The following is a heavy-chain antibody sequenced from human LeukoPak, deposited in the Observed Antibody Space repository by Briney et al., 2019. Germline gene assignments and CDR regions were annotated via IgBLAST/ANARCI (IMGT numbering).Heavy chain of an antibody. CDR2: IIPILGIA. J-gene: IGHJ4*02. CDR3: ARGGYGDYGSAF. CDR1: GGTFSSYA. D-gene: IGHD4-17*01. V-gene: IGHV1-69*04. Sequence: EASVKVSCKASGGTFSSYAISWVRQAPGQGLEWMGRIIPILGIANYAQKFQGRVTITADKSTSTAYMELSSLRSEDTAVYYCARGGYGDYGSAFWGRGTLVTVSS.